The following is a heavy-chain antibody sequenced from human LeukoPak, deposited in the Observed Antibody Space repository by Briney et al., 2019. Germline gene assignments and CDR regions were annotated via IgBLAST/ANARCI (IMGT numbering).Heavy chain of an antibody. V-gene: IGHV4-59*01. D-gene: IGHD1-1*01. CDR1: GGSISIYY. J-gene: IGHJ4*02. CDR2: TYNSGST. Sequence: AETLSLTCTVSGGSISIYYWSWIRQPPGKGLEWIGYTYNSGSTNYNPSLKSRVTISVDTSKNQFSLKLSSVTAADTAVYYCAREGRYNWNDGVDYWGQGTLVTVSS. CDR3: AREGRYNWNDGVDY.